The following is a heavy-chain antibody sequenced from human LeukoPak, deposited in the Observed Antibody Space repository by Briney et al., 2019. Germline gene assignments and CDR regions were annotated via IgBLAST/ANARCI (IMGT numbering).Heavy chain of an antibody. D-gene: IGHD2-2*02. CDR3: ARDTYDAFDI. Sequence: ASETLSLTCTVYGGSFSGYYWSWIRQPPGKGLAWIVEINHSGSTNYNPYLKSRVTISVDTSENQFSLKLSSVTAADTAVYYCARDTYDAFDIWGQGTMVTVSS. J-gene: IGHJ3*02. V-gene: IGHV4-34*01. CDR2: INHSGST. CDR1: GGSFSGYY.